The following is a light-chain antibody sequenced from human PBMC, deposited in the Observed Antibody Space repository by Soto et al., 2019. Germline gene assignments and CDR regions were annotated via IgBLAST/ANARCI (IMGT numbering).Light chain of an antibody. CDR1: QSIRSSS. J-gene: IGKJ4*01. V-gene: IGKV3-20*01. Sequence: EIVLTQSPGTLSLSPGERASLSCRTSQSIRSSSLAWYQQKPGQPPRLLIYGASRRATGVPDRITGSGSGTDFTLTISRLEPEDFAVYYCQQYPAAPLTFGGGTKVEIK. CDR2: GAS. CDR3: QQYPAAPLT.